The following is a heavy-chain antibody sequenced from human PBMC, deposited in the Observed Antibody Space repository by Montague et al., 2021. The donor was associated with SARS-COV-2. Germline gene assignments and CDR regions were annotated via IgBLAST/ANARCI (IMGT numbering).Heavy chain of an antibody. CDR1: GGSISSSSYY. J-gene: IGHJ5*02. V-gene: IGHV4-39*01. Sequence: SETLSLTCTVSGGSISSSSYYWGWIRQPPGKGLEWIGSIYYSGSTYYNPSLKSRVTISVDTSKNQFSLKRSSVTAADTAVYYCARKEMKYSSIWSTGGNWFDPWGQGTLVTVSS. CDR3: ARKEMKYSSIWSTGGNWFDP. D-gene: IGHD6-13*01. CDR2: IYYSGST.